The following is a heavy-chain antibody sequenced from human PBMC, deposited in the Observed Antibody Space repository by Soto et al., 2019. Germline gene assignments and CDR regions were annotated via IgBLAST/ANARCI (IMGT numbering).Heavy chain of an antibody. D-gene: IGHD3-16*01. V-gene: IGHV1-2*02. CDR3: ARRTDVYASSLPFDS. CDR2: INPNSGGT. J-gene: IGHJ4*02. Sequence: ASVKVSCKASGYTFVDYYMHWVRQAPGQGLEWMGWINPNSGGTNYAQNFRGRVTVTRDTSMSTAYMELRRLTHDDTAVYYCARRTDVYASSLPFDSWDQGTMVTFCS. CDR1: GYTFVDYY.